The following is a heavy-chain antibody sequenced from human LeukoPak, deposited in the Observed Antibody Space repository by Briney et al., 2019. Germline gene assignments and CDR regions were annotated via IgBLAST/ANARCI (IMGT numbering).Heavy chain of an antibody. CDR2: ISYDGNNK. D-gene: IGHD1-26*01. CDR3: ARYSGNPASFEY. Sequence: PGRSLRLSCAASGFTFSSYAMHWVRQAPGKGLEWVAVISYDGNNKYYADSVKGRFTISRDNSKNTLYLQMNSLRAEDTGVYYCARYSGNPASFEYWGQGTLVTVSS. CDR1: GFTFSSYA. V-gene: IGHV3-30-3*01. J-gene: IGHJ4*02.